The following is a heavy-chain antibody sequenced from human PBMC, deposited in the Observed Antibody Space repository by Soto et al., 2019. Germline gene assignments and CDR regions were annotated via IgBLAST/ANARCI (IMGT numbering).Heavy chain of an antibody. Sequence: EVQLLESGGGLVQPGGSLRLSCAASGFTFRCYAMSWVRQAPGKGLDWVSTISGAGGGTYYADSVMGRFTISRDNSKNTLYLQMNSLTVEDTAVYYCAKASSGWSQHFDTWGQGILVAVSS. D-gene: IGHD6-19*01. J-gene: IGHJ4*02. CDR3: AKASSGWSQHFDT. CDR2: ISGAGGGT. V-gene: IGHV3-23*01. CDR1: GFTFRCYA.